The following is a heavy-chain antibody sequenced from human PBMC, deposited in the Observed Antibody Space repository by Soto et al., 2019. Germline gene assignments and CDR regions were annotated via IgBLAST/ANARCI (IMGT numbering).Heavy chain of an antibody. CDR1: GGTFSSSG. CDR3: ARWPQPRYTADPYAVDV. CDR2: IVPNLDTT. V-gene: IGHV1-69*11. J-gene: IGHJ6*02. Sequence: ASVKVSCKASGGTFSSSGFSWVRQAPGQGLEWMGMIVPNLDTTNYAQKFQARVTITADEVTSTAYMELRSLRSEDTAVYYCARWPQPRYTADPYAVDVWGQGTRVTVSS. D-gene: IGHD3-16*02.